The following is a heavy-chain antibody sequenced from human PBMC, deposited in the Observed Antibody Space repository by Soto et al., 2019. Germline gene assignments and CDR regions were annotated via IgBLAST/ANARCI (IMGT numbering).Heavy chain of an antibody. Sequence: GGSLRLSCSASGFTFSDYAMNWVRQAPGKGLEWVAVISYDGSNKFYADSVKGRFTISRDNSKNTLYLQMNSLRAEDTAVYYCARDSATKANHYGMDVWGQGTAVTVSS. V-gene: IGHV3-30-3*01. CDR2: ISYDGSNK. D-gene: IGHD2-8*01. CDR3: ARDSATKANHYGMDV. CDR1: GFTFSDYA. J-gene: IGHJ6*02.